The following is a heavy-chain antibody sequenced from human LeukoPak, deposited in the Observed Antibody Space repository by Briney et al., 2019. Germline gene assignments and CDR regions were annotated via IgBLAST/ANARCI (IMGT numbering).Heavy chain of an antibody. Sequence: PGGSLRLSCAASGFTFDDYAMHWVRQAPGKGLEWVSGISWNSGSIGYADSVKGRFTISRDNAKNSLYLQMNSLRAEDTALYYCAKSPTVDSSGPFHYWGQGTLVTVSS. D-gene: IGHD3-22*01. CDR2: ISWNSGSI. CDR1: GFTFDDYA. CDR3: AKSPTVDSSGPFHY. J-gene: IGHJ4*02. V-gene: IGHV3-9*01.